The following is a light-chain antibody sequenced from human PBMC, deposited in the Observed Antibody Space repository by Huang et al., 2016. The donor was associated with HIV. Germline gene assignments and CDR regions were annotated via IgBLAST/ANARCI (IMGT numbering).Light chain of an antibody. J-gene: IGKJ2*02. CDR3: MQSTQLPLMCT. CDR1: QSLLHSDGKTY. Sequence: EIVMTQTPLSLSVTPGQSASISCNSSQSLLHSDGKTYLYWYLQRPGQSPQLLIYEVSNRFSGVPDRFSGTGSGTDFTLKISRVETEDAGIYFCMQSTQLPLMCTFDQGTKLEIK. CDR2: EVS. V-gene: IGKV2D-29*02.